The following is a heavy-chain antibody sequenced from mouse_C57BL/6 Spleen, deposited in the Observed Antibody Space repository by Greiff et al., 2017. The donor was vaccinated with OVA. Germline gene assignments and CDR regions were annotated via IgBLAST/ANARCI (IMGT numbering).Heavy chain of an antibody. J-gene: IGHJ3*01. D-gene: IGHD3-1*01. CDR1: GYTFTSYW. CDR3: ARGGTRGYKSLFAY. Sequence: QVQLQQPGAELVMPGASVKLSCKASGYTFTSYWMHWVKQRPGQGLEWIGEIDPSDSYTNYNQKFKGKSTLTVDKSSSTAYMQLSSLTSEDSAVYYGARGGTRGYKSLFAYWGQGTLVTVSA. CDR2: IDPSDSYT. V-gene: IGHV1-69*01.